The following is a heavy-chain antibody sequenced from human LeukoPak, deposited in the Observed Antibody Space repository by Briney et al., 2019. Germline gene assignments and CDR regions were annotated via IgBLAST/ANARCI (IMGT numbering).Heavy chain of an antibody. V-gene: IGHV3-23*01. CDR2: ISGPGTNT. Sequence: GGSLRLSCAASGFTFSSYAMSWDRESPGKGPEWVSGISGPGTNTYYADSVKGRFTISRDNSKNTLYLQMNSLRAEDTAVYFCAKYFYGSRTSFDSWGQGTLVTVPS. D-gene: IGHD3-10*01. CDR1: GFTFSSYA. CDR3: AKYFYGSRTSFDS. J-gene: IGHJ4*02.